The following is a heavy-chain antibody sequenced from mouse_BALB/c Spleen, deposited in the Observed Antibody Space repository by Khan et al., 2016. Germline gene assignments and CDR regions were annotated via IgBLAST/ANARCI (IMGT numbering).Heavy chain of an antibody. Sequence: QVQLQQSGAELARPGASVKLSCKASGYTFTSYTMHWVKQRPGQGLEWIGNINPGSGYTNYTQKFKDKATLTADKSSSTAYMQLSSLTSEDSAVXCCAICYDDFAYWGQGTPLTVSS. J-gene: IGHJ2*01. V-gene: IGHV1-4*01. CDR3: AICYDDFAY. D-gene: IGHD2-4*01. CDR2: INPGSGYT. CDR1: GYTFTSYT.